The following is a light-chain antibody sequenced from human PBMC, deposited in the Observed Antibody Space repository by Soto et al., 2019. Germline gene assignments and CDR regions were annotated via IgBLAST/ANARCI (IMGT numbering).Light chain of an antibody. J-gene: IGKJ4*01. V-gene: IGKV1-39*01. Sequence: DIQMTQSPSSLSASVGDRITITCRASQSISNSLNWYQQKPGKAPKLLIYAASSLQSGVPSRFSGSGSGTDFTLTISSLQPEDFATYCCQQRYSTPLTFGGGTKVDIK. CDR1: QSISNS. CDR3: QQRYSTPLT. CDR2: AAS.